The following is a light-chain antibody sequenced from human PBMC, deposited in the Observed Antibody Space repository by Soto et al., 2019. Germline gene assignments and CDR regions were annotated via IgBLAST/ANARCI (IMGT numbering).Light chain of an antibody. V-gene: IGLV2-8*01. Sequence: QSALTQPPSASGSPGQSVTISCTGTSSDVGGYTYVSWYQQHPGKAPKLMIYEVSKRPSGVPDRFSGSKSGNTASLTVSGLHAEDEADYYCSSYAGSHNLGVFGGASKRTV. CDR3: SSYAGSHNLGV. CDR2: EVS. CDR1: SSDVGGYTY. J-gene: IGLJ2*01.